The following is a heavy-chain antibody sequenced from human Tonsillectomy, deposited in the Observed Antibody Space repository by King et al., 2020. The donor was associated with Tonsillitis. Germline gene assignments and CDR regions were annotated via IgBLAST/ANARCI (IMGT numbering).Heavy chain of an antibody. CDR1: GYTFTGYY. J-gene: IGHJ5*02. CDR3: ARDCGYYDDILTGYHPLSNWFDP. CDR2: INPNSGGT. Sequence: QLVQSVAEVKKPGASVKVSCKASGYTFTGYYMHWVRQGPGQGLEWMGWINPNSGGTHYAQKFQGRVTMTRDTSINTAYMELSRLTSDDTAVYYCARDCGYYDDILTGYHPLSNWFDPWGQGTLVTVSS. D-gene: IGHD3-9*01. V-gene: IGHV1-2*02.